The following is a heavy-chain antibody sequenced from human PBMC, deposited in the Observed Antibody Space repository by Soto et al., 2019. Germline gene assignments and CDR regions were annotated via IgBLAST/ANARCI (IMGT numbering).Heavy chain of an antibody. J-gene: IGHJ4*02. Sequence: VLLVESGGGLVQPGGSLRLSCAASGFTFSDYWLSWVRQAPGKGLEWVANMNEDGSVKRYVASVQGRFTISRDNARYSLDLQLNSLIAEDSAVDFCARDRPRGPSGFDYWGQGNLITVSS. CDR1: GFTFSDYW. D-gene: IGHD1-26*01. CDR3: ARDRPRGPSGFDY. V-gene: IGHV3-7*01. CDR2: MNEDGSVK.